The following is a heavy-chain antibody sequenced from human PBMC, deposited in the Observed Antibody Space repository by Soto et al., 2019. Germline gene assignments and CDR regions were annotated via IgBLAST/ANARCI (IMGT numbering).Heavy chain of an antibody. CDR3: ARHTTTLEAGRGPVYYYYYGMDV. Sequence: GESLKISCKGSGYSFTSYWISWLRQMPVKGLECMGRIEPSDSYTNYSPSFQGHVTISADKSISTAYLQWSSLKASDTAMYYCARHTTTLEAGRGPVYYYYYGMDVWGQGTTVTVSS. D-gene: IGHD6-13*01. J-gene: IGHJ6*02. CDR2: IEPSDSYT. CDR1: GYSFTSYW. V-gene: IGHV5-10-1*01.